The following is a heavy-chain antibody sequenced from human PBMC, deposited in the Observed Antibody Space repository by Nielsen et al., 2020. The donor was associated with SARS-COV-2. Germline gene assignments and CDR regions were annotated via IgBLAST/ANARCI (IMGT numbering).Heavy chain of an antibody. V-gene: IGHV4-30-4*01. CDR1: GGSISSGAYY. J-gene: IGHJ5*02. CDR2: IYYSGST. Sequence: SETLSLTCTVSGGSISSGAYYWSWIRQPPGKGLEWIGYIYYSGSTYYNPSLKSRVTISVDTSKNQFSLKLSSVTAADTAVYYCARGMVVAAHNWFDPWGQGTLVTVSS. D-gene: IGHD2-15*01. CDR3: ARGMVVAAHNWFDP.